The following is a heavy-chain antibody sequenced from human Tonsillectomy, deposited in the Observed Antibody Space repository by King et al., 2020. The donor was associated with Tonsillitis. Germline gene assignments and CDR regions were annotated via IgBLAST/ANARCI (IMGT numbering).Heavy chain of an antibody. Sequence: QLVQSGGGLVKPGGSLRISCAASGFTFSSYSMNWVRQAPGKGLEWVSSISSSSSYIYYADSVKGRFTISRDNAKNSLYLQMNSLRAEDTAVYYCASLIIGYCTNGVCPADYYYYGMDVWGQGTTVTVSS. CDR2: ISSSSSYI. J-gene: IGHJ6*02. D-gene: IGHD2-8*01. CDR3: ASLIIGYCTNGVCPADYYYYGMDV. CDR1: GFTFSSYS. V-gene: IGHV3-21*01.